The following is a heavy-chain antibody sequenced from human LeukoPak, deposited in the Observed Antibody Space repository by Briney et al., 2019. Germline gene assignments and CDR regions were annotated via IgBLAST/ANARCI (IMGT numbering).Heavy chain of an antibody. CDR1: GGSISSYY. CDR2: IYYSGST. V-gene: IGHV4-59*13. CDR3: ARAKNNHAFDI. D-gene: IGHD1/OR15-1a*01. Sequence: PSETLSLTCTVSGGSISSYYWSWIRQPPGKGLEWIGYIYYSGSTNYSPSLKSRVTISVDTSKNQFSLKLSSVTAADTAVYYCARAKNNHAFDIWGQGTMVTVSS. J-gene: IGHJ3*02.